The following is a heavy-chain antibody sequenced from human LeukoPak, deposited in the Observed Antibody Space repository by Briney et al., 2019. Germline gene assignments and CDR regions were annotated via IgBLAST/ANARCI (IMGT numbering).Heavy chain of an antibody. J-gene: IGHJ4*02. D-gene: IGHD3-10*01. Sequence: SVKVSCKASGGTFSSYAISWVRQAPGQGLEWMGGIIPIFGTANYAQKFQGRVTITANESTSTAYMELSSLRSEDTAVYYCAGSYYNGPFDYWGQGTLVTVSS. CDR2: IIPIFGTA. CDR1: GGTFSSYA. CDR3: AGSYYNGPFDY. V-gene: IGHV1-69*13.